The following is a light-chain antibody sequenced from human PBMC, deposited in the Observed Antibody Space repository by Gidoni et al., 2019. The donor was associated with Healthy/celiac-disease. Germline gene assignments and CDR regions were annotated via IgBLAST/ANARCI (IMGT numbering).Light chain of an antibody. V-gene: IGKV3-15*01. CDR1: QSVSSN. CDR2: GAS. J-gene: IGKJ4*01. Sequence: EIVMTQSPATLSVSPGERATLSCRASQSVSSNLAWYQQKPGQAPRLLIYGASTRATGIPARFSGSGSGTEFTLTISSLQSEDFAVYYCQQYKNWPPNTFXGXTKVXIK. CDR3: QQYKNWPPNT.